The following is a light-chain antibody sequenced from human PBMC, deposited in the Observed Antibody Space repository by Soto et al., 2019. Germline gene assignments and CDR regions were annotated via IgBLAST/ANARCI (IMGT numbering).Light chain of an antibody. CDR3: QQSYKAPFN. J-gene: IGKJ2*01. V-gene: IGKV1-39*01. CDR2: AAS. Sequence: DIQMTQSPSSLSASVGDRVTITCRASQRISNFLNWFQQKPGKAPKLLIYAASSLQSGVPSGFSGSGSGTDFTLTNSSLQPEGSATYYWQQSYKAPFNFGPGTKLEIK. CDR1: QRISNF.